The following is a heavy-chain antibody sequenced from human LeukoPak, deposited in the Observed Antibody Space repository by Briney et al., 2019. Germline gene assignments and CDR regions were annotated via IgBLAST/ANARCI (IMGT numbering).Heavy chain of an antibody. D-gene: IGHD6-19*01. Sequence: SVKVSCKASGGTFSSYAISWVRQAPGQGLEWMGGIIPIFGTANYAQKFQGRVTITADKSTSTAYMELSSLRSEDTAVYYCARVSSGWEYYFDYWGQGTLVTVSS. V-gene: IGHV1-69*06. CDR2: IIPIFGTA. J-gene: IGHJ4*02. CDR3: ARVSSGWEYYFDY. CDR1: GGTFSSYA.